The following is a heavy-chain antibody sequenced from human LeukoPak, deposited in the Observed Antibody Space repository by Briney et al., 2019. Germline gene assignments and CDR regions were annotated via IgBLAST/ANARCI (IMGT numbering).Heavy chain of an antibody. Sequence: GRSLRLSCAASGFTLSSYAMHWVRQAPGKGLEWVAVISYDGSNKYYADSVKGRFTISRDNSKNTLYLQMNSLRAEDTAVYYCARDGSYGCPHDYWGQGTLVTVSS. CDR2: ISYDGSNK. CDR1: GFTLSSYA. CDR3: ARDGSYGCPHDY. D-gene: IGHD5-18*01. V-gene: IGHV3-30*04. J-gene: IGHJ4*02.